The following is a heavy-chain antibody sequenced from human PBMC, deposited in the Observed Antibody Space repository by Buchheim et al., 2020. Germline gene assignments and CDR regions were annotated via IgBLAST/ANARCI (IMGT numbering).Heavy chain of an antibody. D-gene: IGHD6-6*01. Sequence: QVQLVESGGGVVQPGRSLRLSCAASGFTFNYFAMHWVRQAPGKGLEWVAVLSYDGSNRYFADSVKGRFTISRDNYKNTLYLQMNSLRAEDTAVYYCARGPIAARPLDYWGQGTL. V-gene: IGHV3-30*04. CDR3: ARGPIAARPLDY. CDR2: LSYDGSNR. CDR1: GFTFNYFA. J-gene: IGHJ4*02.